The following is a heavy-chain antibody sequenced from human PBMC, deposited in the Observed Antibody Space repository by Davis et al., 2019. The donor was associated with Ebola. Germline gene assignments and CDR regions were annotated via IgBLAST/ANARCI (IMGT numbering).Heavy chain of an antibody. CDR2: IYPGDSDT. CDR1: GYSFTSYW. D-gene: IGHD6-19*01. J-gene: IGHJ6*02. V-gene: IGHV5-51*01. CDR3: ASALQSTRTIAVAGRGHYYYYGTDV. Sequence: GESLKISCKGSGYSFTSYWIGWVRQVRGKGVEGMGIIYPGDSDTRYSPSFQGHVTISADKSIGTAYLQWSSLKASDTAMYYCASALQSTRTIAVAGRGHYYYYGTDVWGQGTTVTVSS.